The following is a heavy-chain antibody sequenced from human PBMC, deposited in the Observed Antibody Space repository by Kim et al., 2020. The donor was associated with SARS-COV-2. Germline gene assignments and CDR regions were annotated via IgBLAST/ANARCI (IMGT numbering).Heavy chain of an antibody. V-gene: IGHV3-74*01. Sequence: RHADSGQGRFTISRDTARNTLYLQMNSLRAEETAVYYCAREAHVGGAAVDYWGQGTLATVSS. D-gene: IGHD1-26*01. J-gene: IGHJ4*02. CDR3: AREAHVGGAAVDY.